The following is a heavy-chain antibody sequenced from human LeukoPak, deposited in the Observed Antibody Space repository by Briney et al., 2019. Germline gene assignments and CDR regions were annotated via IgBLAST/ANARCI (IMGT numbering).Heavy chain of an antibody. CDR2: ISGGGGTK. Sequence: QPGGSLRLSCAASGFTFSSYDMNWVRQAPGKGLEWVSAISGGGGTKYYADFVKGRFTISRDNSKNTLCLQMNSLRAEDTALYYCASAGIIGNTYYMDVWGKGTTVTVSS. V-gene: IGHV3-23*01. CDR3: ASAGIIGNTYYMDV. J-gene: IGHJ6*03. D-gene: IGHD3-10*01. CDR1: GFTFSSYD.